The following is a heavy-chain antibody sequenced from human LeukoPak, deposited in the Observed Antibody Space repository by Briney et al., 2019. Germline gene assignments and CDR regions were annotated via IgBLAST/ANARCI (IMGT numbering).Heavy chain of an antibody. J-gene: IGHJ4*02. Sequence: SETLSLTCAVYGGSFSGYYWSWIRQPPGKGLEWIGEINHSGSTNYNPSLKSRVTISVDTSKNQFSLKLSSVTAADTAVYYCATFDILTGYLNYWGQGTLVTVSS. V-gene: IGHV4-34*01. CDR2: INHSGST. D-gene: IGHD3-9*01. CDR3: ATFDILTGYLNY. CDR1: GGSFSGYY.